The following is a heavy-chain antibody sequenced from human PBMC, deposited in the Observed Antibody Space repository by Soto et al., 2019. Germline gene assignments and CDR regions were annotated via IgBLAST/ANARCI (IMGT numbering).Heavy chain of an antibody. CDR3: AQRGGRGNPFDY. Sequence: ESGPTLVNPTQTLTLTCTFSGFSLSTSGVGVGWIRQPPGKALEWLALIYWNDDKRYSPSLKSRLTITKDTSKNQVVLTMTNMDPVDTATSYCAQRGGRGNPFDYWGQGTLVTVYS. CDR1: GFSLSTSGVG. D-gene: IGHD4-4*01. V-gene: IGHV2-5*01. CDR2: IYWNDDK. J-gene: IGHJ4*02.